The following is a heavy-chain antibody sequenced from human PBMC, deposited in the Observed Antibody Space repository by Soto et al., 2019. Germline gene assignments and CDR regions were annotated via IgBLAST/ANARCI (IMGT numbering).Heavy chain of an antibody. V-gene: IGHV4-28*01. CDR2: IYYSGTT. J-gene: IGHJ4*02. CDR1: GYPIRNSNW. Sequence: PSETLSLTFAISGYPIRNSNWWGWIRQPPGRGLEWIGYIYYSGTTYYNPSLKSRVTMSVDTSKNQFSLKLTSVTAVDTAVYYCARREIQGPIDYWGQGTLVT. D-gene: IGHD1-26*01. CDR3: ARREIQGPIDY.